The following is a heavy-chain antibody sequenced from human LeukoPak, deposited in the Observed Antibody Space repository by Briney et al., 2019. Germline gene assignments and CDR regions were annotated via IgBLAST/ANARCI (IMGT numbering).Heavy chain of an antibody. D-gene: IGHD1-1*01. CDR1: GFTFSSYE. V-gene: IGHV3-48*03. Sequence: GGSLRLSCAASGFTFSSYEMNWVRQAPGKGLEWVSYISSSGSTIYYADSVKGRFTISRDNAKNSLYLQMNSLRAEDTAVYYCAKLAEGDYYYYYYMDVWGKGTTVTVSS. CDR2: ISSSGSTI. J-gene: IGHJ6*03. CDR3: AKLAEGDYYYYYYMDV.